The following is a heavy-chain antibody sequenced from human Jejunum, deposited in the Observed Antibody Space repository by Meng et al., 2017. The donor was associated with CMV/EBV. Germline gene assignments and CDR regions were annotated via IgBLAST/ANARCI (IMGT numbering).Heavy chain of an antibody. CDR2: TYYRSKWYN. CDR1: DSVYRNNVA. CDR3: ARALAMAGDIIDY. V-gene: IGHV6-1*01. J-gene: IGHJ4*02. D-gene: IGHD6-19*01. Sequence: DSVYRNNVAWNWIRQSPSRGLEWLGRTYYRSKWYNDYAVSVKSRITIDPDTSKNQFSLQLNSVTPEDTAVYYCARALAMAGDIIDYWGQGTLVTVSS.